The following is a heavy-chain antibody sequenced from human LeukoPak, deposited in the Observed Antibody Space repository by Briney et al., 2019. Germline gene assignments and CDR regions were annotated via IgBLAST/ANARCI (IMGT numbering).Heavy chain of an antibody. V-gene: IGHV3-23*01. CDR1: GFTFSSYA. Sequence: SGGSLRLSCAASGFTFSSYAMSWVRQAPGKGLEWVSAISGSGGSTYYADSVKGRFTISRDNSKNTLYLQMNSLRAEDTAVYYCAKGSGYSSGYFDYWGQGTLVTVSS. J-gene: IGHJ4*02. CDR2: ISGSGGST. D-gene: IGHD5-18*01. CDR3: AKGSGYSSGYFDY.